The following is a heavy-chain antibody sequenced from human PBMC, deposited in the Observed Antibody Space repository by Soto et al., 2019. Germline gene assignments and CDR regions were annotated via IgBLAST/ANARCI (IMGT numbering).Heavy chain of an antibody. Sequence: QLQLQESGPGLVKPSETLSLTCTVSGGSISSSSYYWGWIRQPQGKGLEWIGTIYSSGSTYYSTSLRSRVSISVDTSKIQVSLKVSSVTAADTAVYYCARHASTWQRAWIYYGAFDIWGQGTMVTVSS. D-gene: IGHD5-12*01. J-gene: IGHJ3*02. CDR3: ARHASTWQRAWIYYGAFDI. CDR2: IYSSGST. CDR1: GGSISSSSYY. V-gene: IGHV4-39*01.